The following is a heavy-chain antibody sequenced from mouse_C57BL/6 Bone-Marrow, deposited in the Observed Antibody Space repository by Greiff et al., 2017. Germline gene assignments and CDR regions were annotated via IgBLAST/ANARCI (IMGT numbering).Heavy chain of an antibody. Sequence: EVQLQESGGGLVQPGGSMKLSCVASGFTFSNYWMNWVRQSPEQGLEWVAQIRLKSDNYATHYAESVKGRFTISRDDSKSSVYLQMNNLRAEDTGIYYCTGDDYDGDWYFDVWGTGTTVTVSS. CDR3: TGDDYDGDWYFDV. D-gene: IGHD2-4*01. V-gene: IGHV6-3*01. CDR2: IRLKSDNYAT. J-gene: IGHJ1*03. CDR1: GFTFSNYW.